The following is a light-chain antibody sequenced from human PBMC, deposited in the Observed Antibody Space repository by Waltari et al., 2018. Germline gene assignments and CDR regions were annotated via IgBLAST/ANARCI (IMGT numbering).Light chain of an antibody. Sequence: EIVMTQSPLSLPVTPGEPASISCWSSQSPRHLNGYNYLDWYLQKPGQSPKLLIYLGSSRASGVPGRFSGSGSGTDFTLLISRVEADDVGVYYCMQARQTPFTFGQGTKLEI. CDR2: LGS. J-gene: IGKJ2*01. V-gene: IGKV2-28*01. CDR1: QSPRHLNGYNY. CDR3: MQARQTPFT.